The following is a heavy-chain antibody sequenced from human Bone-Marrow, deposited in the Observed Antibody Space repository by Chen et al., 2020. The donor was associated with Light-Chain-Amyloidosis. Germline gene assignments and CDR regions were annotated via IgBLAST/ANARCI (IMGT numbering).Heavy chain of an antibody. J-gene: IGHJ4*02. CDR2: IYPDDSDA. Sequence: EVQLEQSGPEVIKPGESLKISCKGSGYTFPNYWIGWVRQMPGKGLEWMGVIYPDDSDARYSPSFEGQVTISADKPITTAYLQWRSLKASDTAMYYCARRRDGYNFDYWGQGTLVTVSS. D-gene: IGHD5-12*01. V-gene: IGHV5-51*01. CDR3: ARRRDGYNFDY. CDR1: GYTFPNYW.